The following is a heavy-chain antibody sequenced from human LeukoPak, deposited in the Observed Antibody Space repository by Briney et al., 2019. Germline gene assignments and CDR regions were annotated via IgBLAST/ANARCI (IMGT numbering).Heavy chain of an antibody. CDR1: GGSICSYY. Sequence: SETLSLTCTVSGGSICSYYWSWIRRPPGKGLKWIGYLYNCATTNYNPSLKSRVTISVDTSKNQFSLNLSSVTAADTAVYYCARDSSAIADNWFDPWGQGTLVTVSS. J-gene: IGHJ5*02. V-gene: IGHV4-59*01. CDR2: LYNCATT. D-gene: IGHD2-2*02. CDR3: ARDSSAIADNWFDP.